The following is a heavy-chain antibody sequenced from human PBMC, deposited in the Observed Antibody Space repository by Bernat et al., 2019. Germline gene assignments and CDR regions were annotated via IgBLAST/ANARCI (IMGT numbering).Heavy chain of an antibody. Sequence: QVQLVQSGAEVKKPGASVKVSCKASGYTFTGYYMHWVRQAPGQGLEWMGWINPNSGGTNYAQKFQGRVTMTRDTSTSTVYMELSSLRSEDTAVYYCVRGPGYGSGSPTLDYWGQGTLVTVSS. CDR2: INPNSGGT. CDR3: VRGPGYGSGSPTLDY. D-gene: IGHD3-10*01. CDR1: GYTFTGYY. V-gene: IGHV1-2*02. J-gene: IGHJ4*02.